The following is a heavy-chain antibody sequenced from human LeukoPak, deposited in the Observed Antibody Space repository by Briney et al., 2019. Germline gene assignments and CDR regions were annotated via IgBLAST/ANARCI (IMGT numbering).Heavy chain of an antibody. V-gene: IGHV3-30-3*02. J-gene: IGHJ4*02. CDR1: GFTSTSFV. D-gene: IGHD3-16*01. CDR3: TKDRPEEYCEWGSYFDL. Sequence: PRGSLRPFRAASGFTSTSFVMHRVRQAPGKGLEWVAAISYEDGTNKYYADSEKGRFTISRDNSKTTLFPQMNSLRAEDTAIYYCTKDRPEEYCEWGSYFDLWAQEPLVTVPS. CDR2: ISYEDGTNK.